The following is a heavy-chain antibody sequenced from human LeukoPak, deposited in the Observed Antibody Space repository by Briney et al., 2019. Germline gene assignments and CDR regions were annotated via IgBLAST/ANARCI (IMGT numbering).Heavy chain of an antibody. J-gene: IGHJ4*02. D-gene: IGHD6-13*01. CDR2: ISGSNGNT. V-gene: IGHV1-18*01. Sequence: ASVKVSCKASGYTFISYGVSWVRQAPGQGLEWMGWISGSNGNTNNAQKVQGRVTMTTDTSTSTAYMELRSLRSDDTAVYYCARYPLSYSSNWHYYFDYWGQGTLLTVSS. CDR3: ARYPLSYSSNWHYYFDY. CDR1: GYTFISYG.